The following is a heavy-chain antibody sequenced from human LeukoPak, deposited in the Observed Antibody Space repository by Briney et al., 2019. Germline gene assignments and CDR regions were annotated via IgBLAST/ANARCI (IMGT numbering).Heavy chain of an antibody. CDR3: ARDMDAGTGTSAY. V-gene: IGHV4-39*07. J-gene: IGHJ4*02. D-gene: IGHD2-8*02. CDR2: IYYSGST. CDR1: GGSISSSSYY. Sequence: PSETLSLTCTVSGGSISSSSYYWGWIRQPPGKGLEWIGSIYYSGSTYYNPSLKSRVTISVDTSKNQFSLKLSSVTAADTAVYYCARDMDAGTGTSAYWGQGTLVTVSS.